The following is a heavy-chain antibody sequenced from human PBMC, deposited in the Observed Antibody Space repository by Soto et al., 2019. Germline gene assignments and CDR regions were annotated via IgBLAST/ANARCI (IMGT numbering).Heavy chain of an antibody. CDR2: ISAYNGNT. CDR3: ATGRQLWLFAV. D-gene: IGHD5-18*01. Sequence: ASVKVSCKASGYTFTSYGISWVRQAPGQGLEWMGWISAYNGNTNYAQKLQGRVTMTEDTSTDTAYMELSSLRSEDTAVYYFATGRQLWLFAVWGQGTLVTGSS. V-gene: IGHV1-18*01. CDR1: GYTFTSYG. J-gene: IGHJ4*02.